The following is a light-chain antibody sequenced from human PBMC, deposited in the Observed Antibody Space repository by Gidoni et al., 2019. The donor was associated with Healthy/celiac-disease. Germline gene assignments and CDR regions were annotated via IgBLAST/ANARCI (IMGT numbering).Light chain of an antibody. V-gene: IGKV3-15*01. J-gene: IGKJ2*01. Sequence: STGTLSVSPGERATLSCRASQSVSSNLAWYQQKPGQAPRLLIYGASTRATGIPARFSGSGSGTEFTLTISSLQSEDFAVYYCQQYNNWPPYTFGQGTKLEIK. CDR1: QSVSSN. CDR2: GAS. CDR3: QQYNNWPPYT.